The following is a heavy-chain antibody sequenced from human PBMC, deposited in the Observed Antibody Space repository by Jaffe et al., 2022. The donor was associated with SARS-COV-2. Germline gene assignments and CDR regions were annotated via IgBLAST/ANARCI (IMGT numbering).Heavy chain of an antibody. V-gene: IGHV3-48*04. Sequence: EVQLVESGGGLVQPGGSLRLSCAASGFTFWSYSFNWVRQAPGKGLEWVAYISRTSSAIFYAESVRGRFTISRDTARNSVHLQMNSLRGEDTAVYYCARADGSGSSYITRAPDFWGQGTLVTVSS. CDR1: GFTFWSYS. D-gene: IGHD3-10*01. J-gene: IGHJ4*02. CDR2: ISRTSSAI. CDR3: ARADGSGSSYITRAPDF.